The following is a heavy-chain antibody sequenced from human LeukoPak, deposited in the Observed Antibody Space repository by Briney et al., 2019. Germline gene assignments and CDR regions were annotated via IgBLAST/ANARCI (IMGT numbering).Heavy chain of an antibody. CDR2: ISGSGGST. CDR3: AKFPLYYYGSGSRPHPFDI. D-gene: IGHD3-10*01. J-gene: IGHJ3*02. V-gene: IGHV3-23*01. CDR1: GFTFSSYA. Sequence: KPGGSLRLSCAASGFTFSSYAMSWVRQAPGKGLEWVSAISGSGGSTYYADSVKGRFTISRDNSKNTLYLQMNSLRAEDTAVYYCAKFPLYYYGSGSRPHPFDIWGQGTMVTVSS.